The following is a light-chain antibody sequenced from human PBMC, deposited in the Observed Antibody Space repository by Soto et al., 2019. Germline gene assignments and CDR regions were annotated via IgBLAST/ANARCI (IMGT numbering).Light chain of an antibody. CDR1: SSDVGGYNY. V-gene: IGLV2-8*01. CDR3: TSHAGSNNYV. Sequence: QSALTQPPSASGSPGQSVTISCTGTSSDVGGYNYVSWYQQHPGKAPKLIISEVSKRPSGVPDRFSGSKSGNTASLTVSRLQAEDEAEYSCTSHAGSNNYVFGTGTKLT. CDR2: EVS. J-gene: IGLJ1*01.